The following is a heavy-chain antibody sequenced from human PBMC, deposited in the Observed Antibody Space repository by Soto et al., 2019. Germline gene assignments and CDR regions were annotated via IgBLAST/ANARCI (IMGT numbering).Heavy chain of an antibody. D-gene: IGHD3-3*01. J-gene: IGHJ4*02. Sequence: EVQLLESGGGLVQPGGSLRLSCAASGFTFSSYAMSWVRQAPGKGLEWVSGISGGGGSTYYADSVKGRFTISRDNSKNTLYLQMNSLRAEDTAVYYCAKGLGVGLVNSGFVYWGQGTLVTVSS. CDR2: ISGGGGST. V-gene: IGHV3-23*01. CDR3: AKGLGVGLVNSGFVY. CDR1: GFTFSSYA.